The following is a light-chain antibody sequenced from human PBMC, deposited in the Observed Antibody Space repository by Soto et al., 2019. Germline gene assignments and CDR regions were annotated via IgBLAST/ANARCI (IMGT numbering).Light chain of an antibody. CDR2: DTS. Sequence: DIVMTQSPATLSVSPGERATLSCRASQSVSNKLAWYQHKPGQAPRLLIYDTSTRVAGIPARFTGSGSGTDFTLTISSLQSEDFAVYYCQQYNIWRSISFGQGTRLEIK. CDR3: QQYNIWRSIS. V-gene: IGKV3-15*01. CDR1: QSVSNK. J-gene: IGKJ5*01.